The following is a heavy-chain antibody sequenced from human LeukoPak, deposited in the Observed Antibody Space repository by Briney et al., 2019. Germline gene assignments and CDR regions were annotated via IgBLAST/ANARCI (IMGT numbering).Heavy chain of an antibody. J-gene: IGHJ4*02. V-gene: IGHV3-43D*03. CDR1: GFTFDDYA. Sequence: GGSLRLSCAASGFTFDDYAMHWVRHAPGKGLEWVSLISWDGGSTYYAGSVKDRFTISRDNSKNSLYLQMKSLKAEDTALYYCAKDSLPYYYDSSGYSGLDYWGQGTLVTVSS. D-gene: IGHD3-22*01. CDR3: AKDSLPYYYDSSGYSGLDY. CDR2: ISWDGGST.